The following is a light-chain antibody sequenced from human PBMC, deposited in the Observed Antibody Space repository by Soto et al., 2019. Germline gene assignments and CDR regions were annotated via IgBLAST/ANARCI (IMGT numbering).Light chain of an antibody. Sequence: IQMTQSPSSLSASVGDRVTITCRASQNSSNNLNWYQQKPGKVPKLLIYAASRLQSGVPSRFSGSGSGTDFSLTISSLQAEDFATYYCQQSYNALWTFGQGTKVEIK. CDR3: QQSYNALWT. V-gene: IGKV1-39*01. CDR2: AAS. J-gene: IGKJ1*01. CDR1: QNSSNN.